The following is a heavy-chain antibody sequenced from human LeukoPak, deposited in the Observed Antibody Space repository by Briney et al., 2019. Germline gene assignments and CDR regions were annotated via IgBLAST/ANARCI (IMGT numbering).Heavy chain of an antibody. CDR2: INPNSGGT. J-gene: IGHJ4*02. V-gene: IGHV1-2*02. CDR3: ARWRGYASDWSGPFDD. CDR1: GYTFTGHY. Sequence: ASVKVSCKASGYTFTGHYMHWVRQAPGQGLEWMGWINPNSGGTNSAQEFQGRVTMTRDTSISTAYMELFSLRSDDTAVYYCARWRGYASDWSGPFDDWGQGTLVTVSS. D-gene: IGHD6-19*01.